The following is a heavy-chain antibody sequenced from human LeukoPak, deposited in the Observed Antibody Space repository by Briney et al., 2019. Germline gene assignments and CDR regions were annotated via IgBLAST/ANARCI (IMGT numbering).Heavy chain of an antibody. CDR1: GFTFSSYG. CDR2: IWYDGRNK. D-gene: IGHD5-12*01. V-gene: IGHV3-33*01. J-gene: IGHJ3*02. CDR3: ARLYSGFNDAFDI. Sequence: GGSLRLSCAASGFTFSSYGMHWVRQAPGKGLEWVAVIWYDGRNKYYADSVKGRFTISRDNSKNTLYLQMNSLRAEDTAVYYCARLYSGFNDAFDIWGQGTMVTVSS.